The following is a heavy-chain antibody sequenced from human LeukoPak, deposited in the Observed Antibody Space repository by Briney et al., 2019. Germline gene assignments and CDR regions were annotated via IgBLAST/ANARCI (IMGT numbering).Heavy chain of an antibody. D-gene: IGHD6-13*01. CDR3: ARHDEQLALYPF. J-gene: IGHJ4*02. CDR2: IHASGRT. Sequence: SETLSLTCTVSGASVSSYYWSWIRQSPGKELEWVAYIHASGRTNSTPSLKSRVTISVDTSQNQFSLKLSSVTAADTAVYYCARHDEQLALYPFWGQGTLVTVSS. CDR1: GASVSSYY. V-gene: IGHV4-59*08.